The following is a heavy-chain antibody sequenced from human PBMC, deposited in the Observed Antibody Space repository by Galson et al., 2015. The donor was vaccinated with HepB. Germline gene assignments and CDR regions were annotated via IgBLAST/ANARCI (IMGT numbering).Heavy chain of an antibody. CDR3: AREGRVLRYFDWLY. CDR2: INAGNGNT. CDR1: GYTFTSYA. D-gene: IGHD3-9*01. Sequence: SVKVSCKASGYTFTSYAMHWVRQAPGQRLEWMGWINAGNGNTKYSQKFQGRVTITRDTSASTAYMELSSLRSEDTAVYYCAREGRVLRYFDWLYWGQGALVTVSS. V-gene: IGHV1-3*01. J-gene: IGHJ4*02.